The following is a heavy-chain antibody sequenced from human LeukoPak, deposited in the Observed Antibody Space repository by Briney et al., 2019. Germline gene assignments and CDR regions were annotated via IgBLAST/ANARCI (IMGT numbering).Heavy chain of an antibody. CDR1: GGSISSYY. D-gene: IGHD3-9*01. CDR2: INYSGST. CDR3: GRRTSYDTLTGYIYWYFDL. Sequence: SETLSLTCTVSGGSISSYYWSWIRQPPGKGLEWIGYINYSGSTDYNPSLKSRVTISVDTSKNQFSLKLSSVTAADTAVYFCGRRTSYDTLTGYIYWYFDLRGRGTLVTVSS. J-gene: IGHJ2*01. V-gene: IGHV4-59*01.